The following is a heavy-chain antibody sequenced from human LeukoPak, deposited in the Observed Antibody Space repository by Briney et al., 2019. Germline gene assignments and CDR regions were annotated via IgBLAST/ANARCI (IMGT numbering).Heavy chain of an antibody. CDR1: GFTFSSYW. CDR2: IKQDGSEK. CDR3: GRDLSGWYGPDY. D-gene: IGHD6-19*01. Sequence: GGSLRLSCAASGFTFSSYWMSWVRQAPGKGLEWVANIKQDGSEKYYVDSVKGRFIISRDNAKNSLYLQMDSLRAEDTALYYCGRDLSGWYGPDYWGQGTLVTVSS. J-gene: IGHJ4*02. V-gene: IGHV3-7*03.